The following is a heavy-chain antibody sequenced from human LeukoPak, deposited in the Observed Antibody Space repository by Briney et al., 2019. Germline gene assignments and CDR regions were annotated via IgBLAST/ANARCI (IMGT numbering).Heavy chain of an antibody. CDR2: MYNSGSI. J-gene: IGHJ3*02. CDR1: GGSISSSAHY. D-gene: IGHD3-22*01. Sequence: SETLSLTCTVSGGSISSSAHYWGWIRQSPGKGLEWIGSMYNSGSISYNPSLRSRVTITVDTSKNQFSLNFNSVTAADTALYFCARNETSGYFDIWGQGTMVTVSS. CDR3: ARNETSGYFDI. V-gene: IGHV4-39*07.